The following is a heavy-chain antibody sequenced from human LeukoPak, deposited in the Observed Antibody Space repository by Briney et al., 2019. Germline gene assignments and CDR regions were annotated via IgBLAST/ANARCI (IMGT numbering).Heavy chain of an antibody. CDR2: ISTSSSYK. V-gene: IGHV3-21*01. D-gene: IGHD3-22*01. CDR3: ARDGYYDSRGYAYWYFDL. J-gene: IGHJ2*01. CDR1: GFTFSSYS. Sequence: GGSLRLSCAASGFTFSSYSMNWVRQAPGKGLEWVSSISTSSSYKYYVDSAKGRFTISRDNAKNSLYLQMNSLRAEDTAVYYCARDGYYDSRGYAYWYFDLWGRGTLVTVSS.